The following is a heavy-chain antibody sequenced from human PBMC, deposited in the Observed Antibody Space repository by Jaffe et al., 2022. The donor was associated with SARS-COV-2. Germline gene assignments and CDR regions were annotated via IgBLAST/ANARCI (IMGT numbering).Heavy chain of an antibody. CDR2: ISSSAYST. D-gene: IGHD6-13*01. Sequence: EVQLLESGGGLVQPGGSLTLSCAASGFTFSSYAMNWVRQAPGKGLEWVSTISSSAYSTYYADSVKGRFTISRDNSKNTLYLQMDSLGAEDTAVYYCAKTLATGVYSSSGEWGQGTLVTVSS. CDR3: AKTLATGVYSSSGE. V-gene: IGHV3-23*01. CDR1: GFTFSSYA. J-gene: IGHJ4*02.